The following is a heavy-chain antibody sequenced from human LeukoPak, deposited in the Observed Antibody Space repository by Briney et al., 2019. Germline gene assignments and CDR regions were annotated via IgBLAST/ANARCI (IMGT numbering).Heavy chain of an antibody. CDR3: ARVSDDYGTTRD. D-gene: IGHD4-17*01. J-gene: IGHJ4*02. CDR2: IYHSGST. V-gene: IGHV4-38-2*02. Sequence: PSETLSLTCTVSGGSISSYYWSWIRQPPGKGLEWIGSIYHSGSTYYNPSLKSRVTISVDTSKNQFSLKLSSVTAADTAVYYCARVSDDYGTTRDWGQGTLVTVSS. CDR1: GGSISSYY.